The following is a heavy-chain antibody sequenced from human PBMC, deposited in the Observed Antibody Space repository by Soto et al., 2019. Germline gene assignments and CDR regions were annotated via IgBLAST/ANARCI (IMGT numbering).Heavy chain of an antibody. CDR1: GDSVSSVSYY. D-gene: IGHD2-2*01. CDR2: IYYSGST. Sequence: ETLSLTCTVSGDSVSSVSYYWSWIRQPPCKGLELIGYIYYSGSTNYNSSLNRRVTMSVDTSKNQFSLKLSSVTAADTAVYYCARCCSSVNCHGFYXGGQGTRGTVSX. V-gene: IGHV4-61*01. J-gene: IGHJ5*01. CDR3: ARCCSSVNCHGFYX.